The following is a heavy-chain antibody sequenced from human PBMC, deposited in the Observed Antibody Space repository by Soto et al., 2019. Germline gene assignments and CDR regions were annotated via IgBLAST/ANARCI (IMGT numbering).Heavy chain of an antibody. CDR2: IYYSGST. V-gene: IGHV4-30-4*01. Sequence: SETLSLTCAVSGGSISSGDYYWSWIRQPPGKGLEWIGYIYYSGSTYHNPSLKSRITISVDTSKNQFSLKLSSVTAADTAVYNCARERPDGARLDPWGQGTLVTVSS. J-gene: IGHJ5*02. D-gene: IGHD6-6*01. CDR1: GGSISSGDYY. CDR3: ARERPDGARLDP.